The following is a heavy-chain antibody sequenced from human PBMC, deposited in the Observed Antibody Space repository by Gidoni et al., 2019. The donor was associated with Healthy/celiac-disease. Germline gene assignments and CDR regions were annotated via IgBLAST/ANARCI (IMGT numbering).Heavy chain of an antibody. Sequence: YNPSLKSRVTISVDTSKNQFSLKLSSVTAADTAVYYCAVSGTPVAIDYWGQGTLVTVSS. D-gene: IGHD6-13*01. V-gene: IGHV4-59*01. J-gene: IGHJ4*02. CDR3: AVSGTPVAIDY.